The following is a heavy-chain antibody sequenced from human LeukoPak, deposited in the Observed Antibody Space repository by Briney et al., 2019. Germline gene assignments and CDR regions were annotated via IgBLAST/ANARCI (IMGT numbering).Heavy chain of an antibody. CDR1: GFTFSSYG. Sequence: GGSLRLSCAASGFTFSSYGMHWVRQAPGKGLEWVAFTRSDGNDKYYADSVKGRFTISRDNSRNMLYLQMNGLRGEDTAVYYCAGDFDYWGQGTLVTVSS. CDR3: AGDFDY. V-gene: IGHV3-30*02. CDR2: TRSDGNDK. J-gene: IGHJ4*02.